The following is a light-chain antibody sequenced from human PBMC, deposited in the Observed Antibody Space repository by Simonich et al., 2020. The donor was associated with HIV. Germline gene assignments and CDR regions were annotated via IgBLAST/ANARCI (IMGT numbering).Light chain of an antibody. J-gene: IGKJ2*01. Sequence: EIVLTQSPGTLSLSPGERATLSCRASQSVSSSFLAWYQQNPGQAPRLLIYGAFSRATGIPDRFSGSGSGTDFTLTISRLEPEDFAVDYCQQYGSSPTFGQGTKLEIK. V-gene: IGKV3-20*01. CDR2: GAF. CDR1: QSVSSSF. CDR3: QQYGSSPT.